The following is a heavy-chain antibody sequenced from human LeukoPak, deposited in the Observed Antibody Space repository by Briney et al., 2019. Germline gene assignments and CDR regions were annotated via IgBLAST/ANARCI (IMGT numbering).Heavy chain of an antibody. V-gene: IGHV3-23*01. J-gene: IGHJ4*02. Sequence: GGSLRLSCAASGFTFSSYAMNWVRQAPGKGLEWVSVISGSGGSTYYADSVKGRFTISRDNAKNSLYLQMNSLRAEDTAVYYCASQYSSSWYGPHDYWGQGTLVTVSS. D-gene: IGHD6-13*01. CDR3: ASQYSSSWYGPHDY. CDR1: GFTFSSYA. CDR2: ISGSGGST.